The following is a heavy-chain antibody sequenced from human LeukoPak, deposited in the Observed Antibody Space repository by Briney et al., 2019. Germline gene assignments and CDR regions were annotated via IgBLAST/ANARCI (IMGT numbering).Heavy chain of an antibody. Sequence: TGGSLRLSCASSGFTFSSYEMNWVRQAPGKGLEWISYISSSGGLIYYADSVKGRFTISRDNAKKSLYLQMNSLRAEDTAVYYCARGDRNTLATLDYWGRGTLVTVSS. V-gene: IGHV3-48*03. D-gene: IGHD2/OR15-2a*01. CDR2: ISSSGGLI. J-gene: IGHJ4*02. CDR1: GFTFSSYE. CDR3: ARGDRNTLATLDY.